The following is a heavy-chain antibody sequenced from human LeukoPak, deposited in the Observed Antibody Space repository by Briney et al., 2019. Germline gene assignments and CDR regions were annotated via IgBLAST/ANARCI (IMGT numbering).Heavy chain of an antibody. CDR1: GGSISSYY. CDR2: IYYSGIT. V-gene: IGHV4-59*01. J-gene: IGHJ3*02. Sequence: SETLSLTCTVSGGSISSYYWTWIRQPPGKGLEWIGYIYYSGITNYNPSLKSRVTISVDTSKNQFSLKLSSVTAADTAVYYCARAGRWEGRPHAFDIWGQGTMVTVSS. D-gene: IGHD1-26*01. CDR3: ARAGRWEGRPHAFDI.